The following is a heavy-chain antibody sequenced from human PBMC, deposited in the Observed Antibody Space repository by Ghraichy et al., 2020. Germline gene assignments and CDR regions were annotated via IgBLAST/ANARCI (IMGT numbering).Heavy chain of an antibody. D-gene: IGHD6-6*01. Sequence: GGSLRLSCAASGFTFSSYSMNWVRQAPGKGLEWVSSISSSSSYIYYADSVKGRFTISRDNAKNSLYLQMNSLRAEDTAVYYCAREGPSGYSSSSYLDYWGQGTLVTVSS. J-gene: IGHJ4*02. V-gene: IGHV3-21*01. CDR1: GFTFSSYS. CDR3: AREGPSGYSSSSYLDY. CDR2: ISSSSSYI.